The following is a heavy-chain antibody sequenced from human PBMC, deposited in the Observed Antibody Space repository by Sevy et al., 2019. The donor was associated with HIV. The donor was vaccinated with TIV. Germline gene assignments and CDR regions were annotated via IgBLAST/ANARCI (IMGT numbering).Heavy chain of an antibody. CDR2: ISSSGSAT. CDR3: ARENYYYDSSGYRIGSPGFDH. D-gene: IGHD3-22*01. Sequence: GGSLRLSCAASGFTFSSYEMNWVRQAPGKGLEWVSYISSSGSATYYADSVKGRFTISRDNAKNSLYLQMNSLRAEDAAVYYCARENYYYDSSGYRIGSPGFDHWGQGTLVTVSS. V-gene: IGHV3-48*03. J-gene: IGHJ4*02. CDR1: GFTFSSYE.